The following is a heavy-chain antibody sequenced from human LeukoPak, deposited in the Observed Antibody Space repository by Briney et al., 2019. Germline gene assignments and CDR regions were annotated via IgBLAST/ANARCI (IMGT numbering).Heavy chain of an antibody. CDR2: INTDGSST. J-gene: IGHJ6*02. CDR3: ARAGHMVGMDV. CDR1: GFTFSSYW. V-gene: IGHV3-74*01. Sequence: GSLRLSCAASGFTFSSYWMHWVRQASGKGLGWVSRINTDGSSTSYADSVKGRFTISRDNAKNTLYLQMNSLRAEDTAVYYCARAGHMVGMDVWGQGTTVTVSS. D-gene: IGHD3-10*01.